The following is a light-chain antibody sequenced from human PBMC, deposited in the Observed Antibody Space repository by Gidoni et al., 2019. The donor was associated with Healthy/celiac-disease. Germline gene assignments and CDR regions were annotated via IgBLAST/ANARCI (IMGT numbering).Light chain of an antibody. Sequence: DIQLTQSPYFLSASVGDRVTITCRASQGISSYLAWYQQKPGQAPKLLIYAASTLQSGVPARFSGGGSGTDFTLTISSLQPEDFATYYCQQLNSYPVTFGQGTKLEIK. CDR3: QQLNSYPVT. CDR1: QGISSY. V-gene: IGKV1-9*01. CDR2: AAS. J-gene: IGKJ2*01.